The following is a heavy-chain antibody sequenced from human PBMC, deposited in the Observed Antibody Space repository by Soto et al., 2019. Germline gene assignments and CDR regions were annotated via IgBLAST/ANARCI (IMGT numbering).Heavy chain of an antibody. V-gene: IGHV3-33*01. CDR1: GFTFSRYG. J-gene: IGHJ6*02. Sequence: QVQLVESGGGVVQPGRSLRLSCAASGFTFSRYGMHWVRQAPDKGLEGVAVIWYDGSNKYSADSVKGRFTISRDNSKNTLYLHMSSLRVEDTAVYYCERDHSYGNRGMDVWGQGTTVTVSS. D-gene: IGHD2-8*01. CDR2: IWYDGSNK. CDR3: ERDHSYGNRGMDV.